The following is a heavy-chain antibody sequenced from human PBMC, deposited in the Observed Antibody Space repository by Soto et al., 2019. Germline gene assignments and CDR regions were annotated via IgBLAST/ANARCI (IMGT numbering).Heavy chain of an antibody. V-gene: IGHV3-48*02. CDR3: ARDRGSYYDSTPGMDV. D-gene: IGHD3-22*01. CDR2: ISSSSSTI. J-gene: IGHJ6*02. CDR1: GFTFSSYS. Sequence: EVQLVESGGGLVQPGGSLRLSCAASGFTFSSYSMNWVRQAPGKGLEWGSYISSSSSTIYYADSVKGRFTISRDNAKNSLYLQMNSLRDEDTAVYYCARDRGSYYDSTPGMDVWGQGTTVTVSS.